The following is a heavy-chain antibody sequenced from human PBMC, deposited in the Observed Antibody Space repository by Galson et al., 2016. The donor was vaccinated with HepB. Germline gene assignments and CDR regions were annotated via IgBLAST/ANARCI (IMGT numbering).Heavy chain of an antibody. D-gene: IGHD1-26*01. CDR2: ISSSSSYI. CDR1: GFTFSIYS. V-gene: IGHV3-21*01. J-gene: IGHJ4*02. CDR3: ARGDIVGAIFDY. Sequence: SLRLSCADSGFTFSIYSMNWVRQAPGKGLEWVSSISSSSSYIYYADSVKGRFTISRDNAKNSLYLQMNSLRAEDTAVYYCARGDIVGAIFDYWGQGTLVTVSS.